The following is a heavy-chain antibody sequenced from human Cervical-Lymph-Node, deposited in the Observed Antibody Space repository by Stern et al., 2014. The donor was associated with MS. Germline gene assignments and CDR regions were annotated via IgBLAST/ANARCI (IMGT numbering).Heavy chain of an antibody. Sequence: VQLLESGGGLVQPGGSLRLSCAASGFTVSNNYMTWVRQAPGKGLEWVSFIYSGGGTYYADSVKGRFTISRDSSTNTLFLQMNSLRPEDTAVYYCARVPGKTWGQGTLVTVSS. CDR1: GFTVSNNY. CDR3: ARVPGKT. CDR2: IYSGGGT. V-gene: IGHV3-66*02. J-gene: IGHJ5*02.